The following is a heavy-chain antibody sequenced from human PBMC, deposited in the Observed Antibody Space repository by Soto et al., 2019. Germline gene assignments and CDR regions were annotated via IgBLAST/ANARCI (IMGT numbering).Heavy chain of an antibody. D-gene: IGHD3-3*01. J-gene: IGHJ6*02. CDR1: GYTFTSYG. Sequence: ASVKVSCKASGYTFTSYGISWVRQAPGQGLEWMGWISAYNGNTNYAQKLQGRVTMTTDTSTSTAYMELRSLRSDDTAVYYRAREAGITIFHYYGMDVWGQGTTVTVSS. CDR2: ISAYNGNT. V-gene: IGHV1-18*01. CDR3: AREAGITIFHYYGMDV.